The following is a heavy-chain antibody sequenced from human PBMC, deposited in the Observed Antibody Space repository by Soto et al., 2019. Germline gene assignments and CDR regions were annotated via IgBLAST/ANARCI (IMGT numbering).Heavy chain of an antibody. D-gene: IGHD2-15*01. CDR3: AGLIAVVVATVDY. CDR2: IYYSGST. V-gene: IGHV4-39*01. Sequence: SETLSLTCTVSGGSISSSSYYWGWIRQPPGKGLEWIGSIYYSGSTYYNPSLKSRVTMSVDTSNNQFSLKLSSVTAGDTAVYYCAGLIAVVVATVDYWGQGTLVTVSS. CDR1: GGSISSSSYY. J-gene: IGHJ4*02.